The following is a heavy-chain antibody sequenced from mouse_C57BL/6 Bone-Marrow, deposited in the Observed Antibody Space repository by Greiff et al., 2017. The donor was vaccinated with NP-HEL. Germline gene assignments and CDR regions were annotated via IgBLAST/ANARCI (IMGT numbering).Heavy chain of an antibody. CDR1: GYTFTDYY. Sequence: EVQLQQSGPELVKPGASVKISCKASGYTFTDYYMNWVKQSHGQSLEWIGDINPNNGGTSYNQKFKGKATLTVDTSSSTAYMELRSLTSEDSAVYYCARRGPYGSSYDYFDYWGQGTTPTVSS. CDR2: INPNNGGT. V-gene: IGHV1-26*01. J-gene: IGHJ2*01. CDR3: ARRGPYGSSYDYFDY. D-gene: IGHD1-1*01.